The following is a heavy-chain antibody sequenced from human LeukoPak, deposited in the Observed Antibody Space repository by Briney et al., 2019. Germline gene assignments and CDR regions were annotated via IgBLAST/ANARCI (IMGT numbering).Heavy chain of an antibody. CDR3: ARDSTSDSLGY. V-gene: IGHV3-7*01. Sequence: GGSLRLSCAGSGFTFSRYWMSWVRQAPGKGLEWVANIREDGSAKYYVDPVKGRFTSSRDNAKNSLYLQMNSLRVEDTAVYYCARDSTSDSLGYWGQGTLVIVSS. CDR2: IREDGSAK. J-gene: IGHJ4*02. CDR1: GFTFSRYW. D-gene: IGHD2-21*01.